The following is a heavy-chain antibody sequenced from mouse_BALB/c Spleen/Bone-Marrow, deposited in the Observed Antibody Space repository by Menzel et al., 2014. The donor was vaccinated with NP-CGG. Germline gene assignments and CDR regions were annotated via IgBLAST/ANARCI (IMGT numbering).Heavy chain of an antibody. Sequence: QVQLKESGAELAKPGASVKMSCKASGYTFXSYWMHWVKQRPGQGLEWIGYINPSTGYTEYNQKFKDKATLTADKSSSTAYMQLSSLTSEDSAVYYCARSGGGYDGFAYWGQGTLVTVSA. CDR1: GYTFXSYW. J-gene: IGHJ3*01. D-gene: IGHD2-2*01. CDR2: INPSTGYT. CDR3: ARSGGGYDGFAY. V-gene: IGHV1-7*01.